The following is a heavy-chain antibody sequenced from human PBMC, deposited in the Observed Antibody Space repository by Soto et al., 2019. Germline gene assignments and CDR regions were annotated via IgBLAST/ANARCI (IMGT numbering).Heavy chain of an antibody. CDR3: ARVYDYIWGSYPLDY. D-gene: IGHD3-16*02. J-gene: IGHJ4*02. Sequence: GGSLRLSCAASGFTFSSYGMHWVRQAPGKGLEWVAVIWYDGSNKYYADSVKGRFTISRDNSKNTLYLQMNSLRAEDTAVYYCARVYDYIWGSYPLDYWGQGTLVTVSS. CDR1: GFTFSSYG. V-gene: IGHV3-33*01. CDR2: IWYDGSNK.